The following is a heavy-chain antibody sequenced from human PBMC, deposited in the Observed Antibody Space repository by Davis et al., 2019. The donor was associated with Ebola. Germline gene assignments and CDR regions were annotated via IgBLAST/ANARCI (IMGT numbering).Heavy chain of an antibody. CDR3: ARGPYRGFDP. CDR2: VFHGGTT. CDR1: GYSISSFYY. Sequence: MPSETLSLTCNVSGYSISSFYYWAWIRQPPEKGLEWIASVFHGGTTYFNPSLESRVTISTDTSTNQFSLKLSSVTAADTAMYYCARGPYRGFDPWGQGILVTVSS. V-gene: IGHV4-38-2*02. D-gene: IGHD5-18*01. J-gene: IGHJ5*02.